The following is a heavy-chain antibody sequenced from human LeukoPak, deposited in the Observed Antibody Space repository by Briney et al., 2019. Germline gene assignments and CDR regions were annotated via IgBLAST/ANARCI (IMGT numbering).Heavy chain of an antibody. Sequence: GSVKVSCKASGYTFTSYYIHWVRQAPGQGLEWMGIINPSGGSTNYAQKLQGRVTMTRDTSTSTVYIELSSLRSEDTAVYYCARGAYYYGSMVDYWGQGTLVTVSS. V-gene: IGHV1-46*01. D-gene: IGHD3-10*01. J-gene: IGHJ4*02. CDR3: ARGAYYYGSMVDY. CDR1: GYTFTSYY. CDR2: INPSGGST.